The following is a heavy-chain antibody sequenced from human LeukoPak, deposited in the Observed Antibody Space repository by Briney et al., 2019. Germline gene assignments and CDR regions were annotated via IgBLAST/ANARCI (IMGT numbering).Heavy chain of an antibody. V-gene: IGHV3-66*01. CDR3: ARGVALHSDGWTPPVY. CDR2: IYSGGST. Sequence: GGSLRLSCAASGFSVSSNYMSWVRQAPGKELEWVSVIYSGGSTYYVGSVKGRFTTSRDNSKNTLYLQMNSLRAEDTGVYYCARGVALHSDGWTPPVYWGQGTLVTVSS. D-gene: IGHD6-19*01. CDR1: GFSVSSNY. J-gene: IGHJ4*02.